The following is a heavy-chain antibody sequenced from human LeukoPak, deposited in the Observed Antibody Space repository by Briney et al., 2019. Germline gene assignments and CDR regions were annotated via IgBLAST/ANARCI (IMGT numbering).Heavy chain of an antibody. CDR3: VRGQFTMIVSNYFDY. J-gene: IGHJ4*02. CDR2: INHSGST. V-gene: IGHV4-34*01. D-gene: IGHD3-22*01. Sequence: PSETLSLTCAVYGGSFSGYYWSWIRQPPGKGLEWIGEINHSGSTNYNPSLKSRVTISVDTSKNQFSLKLSSVTAADTAVYYCVRGQFTMIVSNYFDYWGQGTLVTVSS. CDR1: GGSFSGYY.